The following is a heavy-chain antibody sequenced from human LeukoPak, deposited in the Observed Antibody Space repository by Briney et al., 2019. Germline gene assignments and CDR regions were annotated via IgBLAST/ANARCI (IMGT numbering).Heavy chain of an antibody. D-gene: IGHD2-21*01. V-gene: IGHV4-34*01. J-gene: IGHJ4*02. CDR2: INHSGST. CDR1: GGSFSGYY. Sequence: SETLSLTCAVYGGSFSGYYWSWIRQPPGNGLEWIGEINHSGSTNYNPSLKSRVTISVDTSKNQFSLKLSSVTAADTAVYYCANNNYGGLFDYWGQGTLVTVSS. CDR3: ANNNYGGLFDY.